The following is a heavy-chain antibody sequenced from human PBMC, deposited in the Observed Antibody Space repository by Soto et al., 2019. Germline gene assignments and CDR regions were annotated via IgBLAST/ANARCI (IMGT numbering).Heavy chain of an antibody. CDR2: ISSSDNIM. J-gene: IGHJ4*02. CDR1: GFIFSDYY. D-gene: IGHD3-22*01. V-gene: IGHV3-11*01. Sequence: PGGSLRLSCAASGFIFSDYYMSWIRQAPGKGLEWISYISSSDNIMYYADSVKGRFTISMDNAKNSLYLQMNSLRAEDTAVYYCARDRGYYDSSGYFDYWGQGTLVTVSS. CDR3: ARDRGYYDSSGYFDY.